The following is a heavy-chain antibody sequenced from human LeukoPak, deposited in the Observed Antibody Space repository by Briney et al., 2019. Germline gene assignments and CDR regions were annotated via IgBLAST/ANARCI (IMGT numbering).Heavy chain of an antibody. J-gene: IGHJ4*02. Sequence: GESLKISCKGSGYSFSMYWIAWVRPTPGKGLEWMGIIYPDESKTIYSPSFQGHVTMSADKSSAYLQWNSVKASDTAMYYCARRGGGYEFNFDQWGQGTLVTVSS. CDR2: IYPDESKT. V-gene: IGHV5-51*01. D-gene: IGHD5-12*01. CDR3: ARRGGGYEFNFDQ. CDR1: GYSFSMYW.